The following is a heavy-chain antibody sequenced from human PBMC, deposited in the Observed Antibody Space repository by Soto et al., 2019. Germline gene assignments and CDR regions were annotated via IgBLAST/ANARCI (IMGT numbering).Heavy chain of an antibody. J-gene: IGHJ5*02. Sequence: SETLSLTCSVSGGSISSGYYYWTWIRQHPGRGLEWIGYIYYSGNTYYSPSLQSRLSISVDTSKNQFSLKLYSVTAADTAMYYCARGSFSSSSSWFDPWGQGTLVTVSS. D-gene: IGHD6-6*01. CDR3: ARGSFSSSSSWFDP. V-gene: IGHV4-31*03. CDR1: GGSISSGYYY. CDR2: IYYSGNT.